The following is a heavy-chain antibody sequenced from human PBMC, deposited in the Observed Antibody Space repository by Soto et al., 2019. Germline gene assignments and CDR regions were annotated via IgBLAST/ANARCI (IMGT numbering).Heavy chain of an antibody. D-gene: IGHD3-22*01. J-gene: IGHJ4*02. CDR2: FDPEDGET. V-gene: IGHV1-24*01. CDR1: GYTLTELS. CDR3: ATGKMYYYDSSGYYYFDY. Sequence: ASVKVSCKVSGYTLTELSMHWVRQAPGKGLEWMGGFDPEDGETIYAQKFQGRVTMTEDTSTDTAYMELSSLRSEDTAVYYCATGKMYYYDSSGYYYFDYWGQGTLVPVSS.